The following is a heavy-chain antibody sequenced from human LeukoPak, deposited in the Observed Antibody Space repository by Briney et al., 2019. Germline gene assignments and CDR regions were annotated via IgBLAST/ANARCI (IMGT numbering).Heavy chain of an antibody. V-gene: IGHV3-53*01. J-gene: IGHJ4*02. CDR2: IYSGGNT. D-gene: IGHD3/OR15-3a*01. Sequence: GGSLRLSCAASGFTFSSNSMNWVRRAPGEGLQWVSVIYSGGNTYYADAVKGRFTISRDNSKNTLYLQMNSLRAEDTAVYYCAKGRPFGMVFVYGGREPLATVPS. CDR1: GFTFSSNS. CDR3: AKGRPFGMVFVY.